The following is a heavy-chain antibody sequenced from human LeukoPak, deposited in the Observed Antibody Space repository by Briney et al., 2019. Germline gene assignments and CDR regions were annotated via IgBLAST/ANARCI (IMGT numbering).Heavy chain of an antibody. CDR2: IRYDGSNK. CDR1: GFTFSSYG. V-gene: IGHV3-30*02. CDR3: EGNRIAAARWFDP. J-gene: IGHJ5*02. Sequence: RPGGSLRLSCAASGFTFSSYGMHWVRQAPGKGLEWVAFIRYDGSNKYHADSVKGRFTISRDNSKNTLYLQMNSLRAEDTAVYYCEGNRIAAARWFDPWGQGTLVTVSS. D-gene: IGHD6-13*01.